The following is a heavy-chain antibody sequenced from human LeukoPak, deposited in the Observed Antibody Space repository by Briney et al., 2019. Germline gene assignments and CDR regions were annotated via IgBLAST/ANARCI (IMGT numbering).Heavy chain of an antibody. CDR1: GGSISSYY. V-gene: IGHV4-59*01. Sequence: PSETLSLTCTVSGGSISSYYWSWIRQPPGKGLEWIGYIYYSGSANYNPSLKSRVTISVDTSKNQFSLKLSSVTAADTAVYYCARDLGLERPPYYYYYYMDVWGKGTTVTVSS. J-gene: IGHJ6*03. CDR3: ARDLGLERPPYYYYYYMDV. CDR2: IYYSGSA. D-gene: IGHD1-1*01.